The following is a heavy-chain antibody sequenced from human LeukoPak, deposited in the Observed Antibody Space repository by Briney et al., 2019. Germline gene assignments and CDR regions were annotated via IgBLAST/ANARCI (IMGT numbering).Heavy chain of an antibody. J-gene: IGHJ6*03. CDR1: GYTFTSYG. D-gene: IGHD3-3*01. V-gene: IGHV1-18*01. Sequence: GSVEVSCKASGYTFTSYGISWVRQAPGQGLEWMGWISAYNGNTNYAQKLQGRVTMTTDTSTSTAYMELTSLRSDDTAVYYCARVTIFGVVIGPTPYYYYYMDVWGKGTTVTVSS. CDR2: ISAYNGNT. CDR3: ARVTIFGVVIGPTPYYYYYMDV.